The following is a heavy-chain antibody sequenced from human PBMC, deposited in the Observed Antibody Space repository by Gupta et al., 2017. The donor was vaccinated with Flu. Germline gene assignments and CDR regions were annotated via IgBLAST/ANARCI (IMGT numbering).Heavy chain of an antibody. V-gene: IGHV2-5*01. Sequence: GVGVGWIRQPTGKALEWLALIYWNDDKSYSPSLKSRLTITKDTSNNQVVITMTKLDTVDTATYYCAHSVRSTFGGVIADYWGQGTLVTVSS. J-gene: IGHJ4*02. D-gene: IGHD3-16*02. CDR2: IYWNDDK. CDR3: AHSVRSTFGGVIADY. CDR1: GVG.